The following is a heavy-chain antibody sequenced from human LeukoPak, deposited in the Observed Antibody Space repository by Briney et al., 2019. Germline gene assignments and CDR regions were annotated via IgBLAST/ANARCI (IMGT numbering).Heavy chain of an antibody. CDR1: GGSFSGYY. Sequence: SETLSLTCAVYGGSFSGYYWSWIRQPPGKGLEWIGEINHSGSTNYNPSLKSRVTISVDTSKNQFSLKLSSVTAADTAVYYCARGATGTADYWGRGTLVTVSS. V-gene: IGHV4-34*01. CDR2: INHSGST. CDR3: ARGATGTADY. D-gene: IGHD1-1*01. J-gene: IGHJ4*02.